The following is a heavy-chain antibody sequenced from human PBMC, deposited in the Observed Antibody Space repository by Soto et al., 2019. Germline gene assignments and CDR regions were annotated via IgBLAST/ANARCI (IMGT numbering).Heavy chain of an antibody. CDR1: GGSISSYY. CDR2: IYYSGST. D-gene: IGHD6-19*01. Sequence: SETLSLTCTVSGGSISSYYWSWIRQPPGKGLEWIGYIYYSGSTNYNPSLKSRVTISVDTSKNQFSLKLSSVTAADTAVYYCARVVLLGLTISSGGGWFDPWGQGTLVTVSS. CDR3: ARVVLLGLTISSGGGWFDP. V-gene: IGHV4-59*01. J-gene: IGHJ5*02.